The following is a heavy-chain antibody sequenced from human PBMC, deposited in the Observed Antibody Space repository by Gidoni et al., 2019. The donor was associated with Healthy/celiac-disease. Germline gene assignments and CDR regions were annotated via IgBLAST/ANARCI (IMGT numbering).Heavy chain of an antibody. V-gene: IGHV3-23*04. CDR3: AKASRGLGAFDV. CDR1: GFTFSSYA. J-gene: IGHJ3*01. Sequence: EVKLVESGGGLVQPGGSLRPSCAATGFTFSSYAMSWVRQAARKGLEWVSASSGSGGSTYYADSVKVRFTISRDNSKNTLYLQMNSLRAEDTAVYYCAKASRGLGAFDVWGQGTMVTVSS. D-gene: IGHD4-17*01. CDR2: SSGSGGST.